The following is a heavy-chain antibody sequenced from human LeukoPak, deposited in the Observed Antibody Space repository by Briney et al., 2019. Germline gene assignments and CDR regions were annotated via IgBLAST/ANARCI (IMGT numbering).Heavy chain of an antibody. V-gene: IGHV4-31*03. Sequence: PSQTLSLTCSVSGGYIRCGGFYWSWMRQPPVKGLEWIGYIYYSGSTYYNPSLKRRVTISVDTSKNQFSLKLSSVTAADTAVYYCARDRGSGWYYFDYWGQGTLVTVSS. CDR3: ARDRGSGWYYFDY. J-gene: IGHJ4*02. CDR1: GGYIRCGGFY. D-gene: IGHD6-19*01. CDR2: IYYSGST.